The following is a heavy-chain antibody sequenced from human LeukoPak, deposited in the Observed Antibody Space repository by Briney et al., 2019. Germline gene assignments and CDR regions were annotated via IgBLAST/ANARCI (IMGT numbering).Heavy chain of an antibody. V-gene: IGHV4-4*02. CDR2: IYHSGST. J-gene: IGHJ4*02. Sequence: SGTLSLTCAVSGGSISSSNWWSWVRQPPGKGLEWIGEIYHSGSTNYNPSLKSRVTISVDKSKNQFSLKLTSVTAADTSVYYCGREVRIPLRPIDYWGQGTLVTVSS. D-gene: IGHD3-10*01. CDR3: GREVRIPLRPIDY. CDR1: GGSISSSNW.